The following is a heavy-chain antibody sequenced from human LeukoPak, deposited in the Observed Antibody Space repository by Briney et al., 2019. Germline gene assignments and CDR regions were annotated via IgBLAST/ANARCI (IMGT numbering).Heavy chain of an antibody. CDR1: GFTFSTYA. CDR2: ISSNGGST. J-gene: IGHJ4*02. D-gene: IGHD3-9*01. V-gene: IGHV3-64*02. Sequence: GGSLRLSCAASGFTFSTYAMHWVRQAPGRGLEYVSAISSNGGSTFYADSVKGRFTFSRDNSKNTLYLQMGSLRAEDMAVYFCARSLTGVAPTYDYWGQGTLVTVSS. CDR3: ARSLTGVAPTYDY.